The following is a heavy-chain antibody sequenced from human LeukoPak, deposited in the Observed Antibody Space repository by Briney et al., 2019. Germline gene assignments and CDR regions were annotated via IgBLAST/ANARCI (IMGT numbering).Heavy chain of an antibody. CDR3: ARGYSYGNPYGMDV. J-gene: IGHJ6*02. CDR1: GFTFSSYW. Sequence: GGSLRLSCAASGFTFSSYWMSWVRQAPGKGLEWVANIKQDGSEKYYVDSVKGRFTISRDNAKNSLYLQMNSLRAEDTAVYYCARGYSYGNPYGMDVWGQGTTVTVSS. CDR2: IKQDGSEK. D-gene: IGHD5-18*01. V-gene: IGHV3-7*01.